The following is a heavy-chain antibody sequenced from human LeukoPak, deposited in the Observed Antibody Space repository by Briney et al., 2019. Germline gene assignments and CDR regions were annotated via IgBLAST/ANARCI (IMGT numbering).Heavy chain of an antibody. CDR2: VDPEDGET. CDR3: ARAGGYNP. D-gene: IGHD3-22*01. Sequence: ASVKVSCKVSGYTFTDYYMHWVQQAPGKGLEWMGLVDPEDGETIYAEKFQGRVTITADTSTDTAYMELSSLRSDDTAVYYCARAGGYNPWGQGTLVTVSS. J-gene: IGHJ5*02. CDR1: GYTFTDYY. V-gene: IGHV1-69-2*01.